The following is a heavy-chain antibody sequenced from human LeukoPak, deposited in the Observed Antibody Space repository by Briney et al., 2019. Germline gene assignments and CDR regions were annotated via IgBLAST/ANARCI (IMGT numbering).Heavy chain of an antibody. CDR2: IYPGDSGT. CDR1: GYSFTSYW. D-gene: IGHD1-26*01. V-gene: IGHV5-51*01. Sequence: GESLKISCKGSGYSFTSYWIGWVRQMPGKGLEWMGIIYPGDSGTRYSPSFQGQVTISADKAISTAYLQWSSLKASDTAMYYCARHVGIVGATTLLDYWGQGTLVTVSS. J-gene: IGHJ4*02. CDR3: ARHVGIVGATTLLDY.